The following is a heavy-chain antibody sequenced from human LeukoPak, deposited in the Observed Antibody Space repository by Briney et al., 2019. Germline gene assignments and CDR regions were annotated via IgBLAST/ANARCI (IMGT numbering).Heavy chain of an antibody. J-gene: IGHJ4*02. CDR1: GFTFSGYW. CDR2: IKPDGSEK. CDR3: ARDQGIFDY. Sequence: PGGSLRLSCAASGFTFSGYWMSWVRQAPGKGLEWVANIKPDGSEKYYVDSVKGRFTISRENAKNSLYLQMNSLRDEDSAVYYCARDQGIFDYWGQGTLVTVSS. V-gene: IGHV3-7*01.